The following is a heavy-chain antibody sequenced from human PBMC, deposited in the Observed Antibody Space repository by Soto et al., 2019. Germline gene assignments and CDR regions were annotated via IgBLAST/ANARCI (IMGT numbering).Heavy chain of an antibody. CDR3: AQTLGSAVAGPGRFDL. J-gene: IGHJ2*01. CDR2: ITPMFGTA. Sequence: QVQLVQSGAEVEKPGSSVKVSCKASGGTFSRYAISWVRQAPGQGLEWMGGITPMFGTANYAQKFQDRVTITADESTSTVHWELRRLRSEDTAVYYCAQTLGSAVAGPGRFDLWGRGTLVIVSS. V-gene: IGHV1-69*12. CDR1: GGTFSRYA. D-gene: IGHD6-19*01.